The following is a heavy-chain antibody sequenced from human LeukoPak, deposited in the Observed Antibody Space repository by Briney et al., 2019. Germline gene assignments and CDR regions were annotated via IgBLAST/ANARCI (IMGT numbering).Heavy chain of an antibody. J-gene: IGHJ4*02. D-gene: IGHD3-10*01. CDR1: GGSVSSGHYY. CDR3: ARYGSYLDF. V-gene: IGHV4-61*01. CDR2: IYYTGST. Sequence: SETLSLTCTVPGGSVSSGHYYWSWIRQPPGKGLEWIGYIYYTGSTTYNPSLKSRVTISIDTSKNQFSLKLSSVTTADTAVYYCARYGSYLDFWGQGTLVTVSS.